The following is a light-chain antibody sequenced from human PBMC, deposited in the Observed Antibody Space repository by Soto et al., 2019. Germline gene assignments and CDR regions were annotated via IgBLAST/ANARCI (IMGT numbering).Light chain of an antibody. CDR2: GAY. CDR3: QQYNNWPPWT. J-gene: IGKJ1*01. Sequence: EIVMTQSPATMSVSPGERATLSCRASQSVSSNLAWYQHKPGQAPRLLIYGAYTRATGIPARFIGSGSVTEFTLTISSLHSEDFAVYYCQQYNNWPPWTFGQGTKVEIK. V-gene: IGKV3-15*01. CDR1: QSVSSN.